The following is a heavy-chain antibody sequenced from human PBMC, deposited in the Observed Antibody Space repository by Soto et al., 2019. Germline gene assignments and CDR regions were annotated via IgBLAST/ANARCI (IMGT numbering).Heavy chain of an antibody. D-gene: IGHD3-3*01. J-gene: IGHJ6*03. Sequence: ASVKVSCKASGYTFTSYDINWVRQATGQGLEWMGWMNPNSGNTGYAQKFQGRVNMTRNTSISTAYMELSSLRSEDTAVYYCARTYYDFWSGPVYYMDVWGKGTTVTVSS. CDR2: MNPNSGNT. CDR3: ARTYYDFWSGPVYYMDV. CDR1: GYTFTSYD. V-gene: IGHV1-8*01.